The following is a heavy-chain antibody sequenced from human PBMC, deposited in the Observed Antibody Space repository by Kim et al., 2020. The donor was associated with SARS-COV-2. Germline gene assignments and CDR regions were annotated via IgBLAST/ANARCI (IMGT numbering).Heavy chain of an antibody. V-gene: IGHV4-39*01. CDR3: ARHEGWLVSALNY. CDR1: GGSISSSSYY. J-gene: IGHJ4*02. Sequence: SETLSLTCTVSGGSISSSSYYWGWIRQPPGKGLEWIGSIYYSGSTYYNPSLKSRVTISVDTSKNQFSLKLSSVTAADTAVYYCARHEGWLVSALNYWGQGTLVTVSS. D-gene: IGHD6-19*01. CDR2: IYYSGST.